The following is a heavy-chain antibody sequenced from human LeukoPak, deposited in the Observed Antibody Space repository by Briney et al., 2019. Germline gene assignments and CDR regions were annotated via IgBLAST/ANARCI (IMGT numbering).Heavy chain of an antibody. J-gene: IGHJ4*02. CDR2: IIPILGIA. Sequence: SVKVSCKASGGTFSSYATSWVRQAPGQGLEWMGRIIPILGIANYAQKFQGRVTITADKSTSTAYMELSSLRSEDTAVYYCARSRGYYDILTDYLWDYWGQGTLVTVSS. CDR1: GGTFSSYA. CDR3: ARSRGYYDILTDYLWDY. V-gene: IGHV1-69*04. D-gene: IGHD3-9*01.